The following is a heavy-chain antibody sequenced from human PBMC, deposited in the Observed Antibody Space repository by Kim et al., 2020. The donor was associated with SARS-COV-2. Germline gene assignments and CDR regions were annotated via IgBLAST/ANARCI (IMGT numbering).Heavy chain of an antibody. J-gene: IGHJ4*02. D-gene: IGHD2-21*01. CDR1: GFPFTGYT. CDR3: AKGFGGDRAY. Sequence: GGSLRLFCAASGFPFTGYTMNWVRQAPGKGLEWVSGIIGGGGATYYADSVKGRFTISRDNSKNTLFLHMNSLRADDTAVYYCAKGFGGDRAYWGQGTLVT. CDR2: IIGGGGAT. V-gene: IGHV3-23*01.